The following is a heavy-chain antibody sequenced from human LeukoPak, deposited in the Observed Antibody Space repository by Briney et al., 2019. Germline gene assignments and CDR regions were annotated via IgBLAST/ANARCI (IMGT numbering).Heavy chain of an antibody. CDR3: ASLIAAGYFDH. Sequence: PSETLSLTCTVSGGPISSSSYSWGWIRQPPGKGLEWIGVIYHSGGTYYNPSLKSRLTMSVDTSKNQFSLKLSSVTATDTAVYYCASLIAAGYFDHWGQGTLVTVSS. CDR2: IYHSGGT. V-gene: IGHV4-39*01. CDR1: GGPISSSSYS. J-gene: IGHJ4*02. D-gene: IGHD6-13*01.